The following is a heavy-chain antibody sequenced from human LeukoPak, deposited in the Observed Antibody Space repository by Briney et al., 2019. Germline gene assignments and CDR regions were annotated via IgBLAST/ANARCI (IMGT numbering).Heavy chain of an antibody. CDR1: GFTFSRYS. CDR2: MSSSSGLI. J-gene: IGHJ4*02. Sequence: GGSLRLSCAASGFTFSRYSMNWFRQAPGKGLEWVSSMSSSSGLIYYGDSVKGRFTVSRDNAKRSLYLQMNSLRADDTAVYYCAREFDGSSSGAGYWGQGTLVTVSS. D-gene: IGHD2-15*01. CDR3: AREFDGSSSGAGY. V-gene: IGHV3-21*01.